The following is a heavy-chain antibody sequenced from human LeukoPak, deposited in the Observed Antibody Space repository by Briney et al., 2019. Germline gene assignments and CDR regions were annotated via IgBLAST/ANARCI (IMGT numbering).Heavy chain of an antibody. V-gene: IGHV1-18*01. D-gene: IGHD5-18*01. J-gene: IGHJ4*02. CDR1: GYTFTSYG. Sequence: ASVKVSCKASGYTFTSYGISWVRQAPGQGLEWMGWISAYNGNTNYAQKLQGRVTMTTDTSTSTAYMELRSLGSDDTAVYYCARAAHSYTAMVTGSSRFDYWGQGTLVTVSS. CDR3: ARAAHSYTAMVTGSSRFDY. CDR2: ISAYNGNT.